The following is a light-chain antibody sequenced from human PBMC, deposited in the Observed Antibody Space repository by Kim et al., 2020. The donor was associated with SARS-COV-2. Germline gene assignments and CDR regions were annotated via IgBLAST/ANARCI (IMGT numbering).Light chain of an antibody. V-gene: IGKV1-5*03. CDR1: QNINDF. Sequence: ASVGDRVTITCRASQNINDFLAWYQQKPGKAPKLLIYRASNLKSGVPSRFSGSGSGTEFTLTTSSLQADDFATYYCHQYRSYPWTFGQGTKVDIK. CDR2: RAS. CDR3: HQYRSYPWT. J-gene: IGKJ1*01.